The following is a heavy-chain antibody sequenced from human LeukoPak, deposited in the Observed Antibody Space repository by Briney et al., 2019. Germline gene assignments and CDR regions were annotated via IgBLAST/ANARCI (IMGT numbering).Heavy chain of an antibody. V-gene: IGHV1-18*01. D-gene: IGHD2-8*01. CDR1: GYAFPTYG. Sequence: GASVKVSCKASGYAFPTYGISWVRQAPGQGLEWMGWITSYNGNTKYVEKLQDRVTMTTDTSTSTAYMELSSLRSEDTAVYYCAKDRCSNGVGCYYYYMDVWGKGTTVTISS. CDR3: AKDRCSNGVGCYYYYMDV. CDR2: ITSYNGNT. J-gene: IGHJ6*03.